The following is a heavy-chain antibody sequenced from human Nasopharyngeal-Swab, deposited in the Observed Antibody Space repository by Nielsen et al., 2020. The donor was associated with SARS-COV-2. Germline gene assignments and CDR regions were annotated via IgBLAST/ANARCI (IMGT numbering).Heavy chain of an antibody. J-gene: IGHJ5*02. Sequence: SETLSLTCSVSGGSISGYYWSWIRQHPGKGLEWIGYIYYSGSTYYNPSLKSRVTISVDTSKNQFSLKLSSVTAADTAVYYCARESTYYDFWSGYHLLNGWFDPWGQGTLVTVSS. CDR3: ARESTYYDFWSGYHLLNGWFDP. D-gene: IGHD3-3*01. CDR2: IYYSGST. CDR1: GGSISGYY. V-gene: IGHV4-31*03.